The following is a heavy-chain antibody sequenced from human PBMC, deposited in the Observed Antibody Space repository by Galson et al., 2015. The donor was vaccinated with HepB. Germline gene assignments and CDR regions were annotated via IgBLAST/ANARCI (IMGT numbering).Heavy chain of an antibody. CDR1: GYTFTTYA. Sequence: SVKVSCKASGYTFTTYAIHWVRQAPGQRLEWMGWINTGNGNTKYSQKFQSRVTITRDTSASTAYMELSSLRSEDTTVYYCAKGNTYGFDYWGQGTLVTVSS. CDR2: INTGNGNT. V-gene: IGHV1-3*04. J-gene: IGHJ4*02. CDR3: AKGNTYGFDY. D-gene: IGHD2/OR15-2a*01.